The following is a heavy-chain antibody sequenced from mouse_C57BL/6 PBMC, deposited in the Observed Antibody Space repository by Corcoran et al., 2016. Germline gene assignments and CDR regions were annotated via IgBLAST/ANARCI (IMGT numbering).Heavy chain of an antibody. D-gene: IGHD2-2*01. V-gene: IGHV8-12*01. CDR2: IYWDDDK. J-gene: IGHJ1*03. CDR1: GFSLSTSGMG. Sequence: QVTLKESGPGILQSSQTLSLTCSFSGFSLSTSGMGVSWIRQPSGKGLEWLAHIYWDDDKRYNPSLKSRLTISKDTSRNQVFLKITSVDTADTATYYCARRTTMVTYWYFDVWGTGTTVTVSS. CDR3: ARRTTMVTYWYFDV.